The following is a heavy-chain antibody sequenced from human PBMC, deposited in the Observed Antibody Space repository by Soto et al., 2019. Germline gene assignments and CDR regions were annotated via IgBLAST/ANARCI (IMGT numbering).Heavy chain of an antibody. V-gene: IGHV3-9*01. J-gene: IGHJ4*02. Sequence: GGSLRLSCAASGFTFDDYAMHWVRQAPGKGLEWVSGISWNSGSIGYADSVKGRFTISRDNAKNSLYLQMNSLRAEDTALYYCAKDIDGYLAHARFDYWGQGTLVTVSS. CDR2: ISWNSGSI. D-gene: IGHD3-3*02. CDR3: AKDIDGYLAHARFDY. CDR1: GFTFDDYA.